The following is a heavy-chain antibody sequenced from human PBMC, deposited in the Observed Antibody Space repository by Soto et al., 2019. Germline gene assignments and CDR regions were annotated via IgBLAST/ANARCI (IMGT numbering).Heavy chain of an antibody. J-gene: IGHJ4*02. Sequence: WTWIRQPPGKGLEWIGFVSYSGTTKYNASLTSRVTISVDTSRSQISLKVSSVTAADTAVYYCARGATVTHSDYWGQGTLVTVS. CDR2: VSYSGTT. CDR3: ARGATVTHSDY. V-gene: IGHV4-59*01. D-gene: IGHD4-17*01.